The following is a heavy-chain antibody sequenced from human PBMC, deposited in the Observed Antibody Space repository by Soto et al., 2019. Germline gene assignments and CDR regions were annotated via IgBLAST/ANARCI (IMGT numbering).Heavy chain of an antibody. CDR3: AKGLDYYGSAGLDY. J-gene: IGHJ4*02. CDR1: GFTFNTYA. CDR2: ISGSGGST. V-gene: IGHV3-23*01. Sequence: SLRLSCAASGFTFNTYAMSWVRQAPGKGLEWVSAISGSGGSTYYPDSVKGRFTISRDNSKNTLYLQMNSLRAEDTAVYYCAKGLDYYGSAGLDYWGQGTLVTVSS. D-gene: IGHD3-22*01.